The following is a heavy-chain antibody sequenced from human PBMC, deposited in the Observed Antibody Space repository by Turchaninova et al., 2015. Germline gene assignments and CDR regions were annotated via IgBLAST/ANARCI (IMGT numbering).Heavy chain of an antibody. V-gene: IGHV4-34*01. D-gene: IGHD1-1*01. CDR1: GGSFSCYF. CDR2: INHSGST. Sequence: QVQLQQWGAGLLKPSAPLSPTCAVYGGSFSCYFWMWIRQAPGKGREWIGEINHSGSTKYNPSLKSRVTISVDRSRNQFSLKLTSVTAADTAIYFCARGDNRGATGTAFDYWGHGTLVTVSS. J-gene: IGHJ4*01. CDR3: ARGDNRGATGTAFDY.